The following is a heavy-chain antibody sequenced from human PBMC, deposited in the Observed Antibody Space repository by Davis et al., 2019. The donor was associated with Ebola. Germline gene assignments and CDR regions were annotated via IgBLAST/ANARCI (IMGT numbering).Heavy chain of an antibody. CDR1: GFTFSSYG. V-gene: IGHV3-30*03. Sequence: PGGSLRLSCAASGFTFSSYGMHWVRQAPGKGLEWVAVISYDGSNKYYADSVKGRFTISRDNAKNSLYLQMNSLRAEDTAVYYCASQVEYCSGGVCYGNYHSGLDVWGQGTTVTVSS. D-gene: IGHD2-8*02. J-gene: IGHJ6*02. CDR3: ASQVEYCSGGVCYGNYHSGLDV. CDR2: ISYDGSNK.